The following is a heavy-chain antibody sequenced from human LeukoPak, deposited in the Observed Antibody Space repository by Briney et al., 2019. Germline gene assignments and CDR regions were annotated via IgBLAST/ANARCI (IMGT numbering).Heavy chain of an antibody. CDR1: GGSFSGYY. V-gene: IGHV4-34*01. CDR3: ARQEAADYDFWSGPDLNWFDP. D-gene: IGHD3-3*01. CDR2: INHSGST. J-gene: IGHJ5*02. Sequence: KPSETLSLTCAVHGGSFSGYYWSWIRQPPGKGLEWIGEINHSGSTNYNPSLKSRVTISVDTSQNQFSLKLSSVTAADTAVYYCARQEAADYDFWSGPDLNWFDPWGQGTLSPSPQ.